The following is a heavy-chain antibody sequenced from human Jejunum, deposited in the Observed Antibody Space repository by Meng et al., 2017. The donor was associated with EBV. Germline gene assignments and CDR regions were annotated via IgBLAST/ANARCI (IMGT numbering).Heavy chain of an antibody. Sequence: QVQLVQSGTEVKKSGASVKGSCKAAGYTFTMYGISWVRQAPGQGLEWMGWISASNGDTNYAQKFQGRFTMYTETSTNTAYMELGSLRSDDTAVYYCARYGSGSSALDPWGQGTLVTVSS. D-gene: IGHD3-10*01. CDR2: ISASNGDT. CDR3: ARYGSGSSALDP. J-gene: IGHJ5*02. CDR1: GYTFTMYG. V-gene: IGHV1-18*04.